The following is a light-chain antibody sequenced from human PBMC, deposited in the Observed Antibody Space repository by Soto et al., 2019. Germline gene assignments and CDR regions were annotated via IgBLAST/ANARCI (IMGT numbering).Light chain of an antibody. V-gene: IGKV3-15*01. J-gene: IGKJ1*01. CDR3: QKYTDWPRT. CDR1: QSVSSN. CDR2: GAS. Sequence: EIVMTQSPATLSVSPGETATLSCRASQSVSSNLAWYQQKPGQAPRLLISGASTRATAIPARFSGSGSGTEFTLTMSSLQSEEFAVYYCQKYTDWPRTFGQGTNVEIK.